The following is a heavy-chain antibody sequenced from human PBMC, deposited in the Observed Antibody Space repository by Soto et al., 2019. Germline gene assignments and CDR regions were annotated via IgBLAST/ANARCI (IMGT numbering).Heavy chain of an antibody. CDR1: GGTFSSYA. V-gene: IGHV1-69*06. CDR3: ARVHCGGDCYRFYYYYGMDV. D-gene: IGHD2-21*02. CDR2: IIPIFGTA. J-gene: IGHJ6*02. Sequence: ASVKVSCKASGGTFSSYAISWVRQAPGQGLEWMGGIIPIFGTANYAQKFQGRVTITADKSTSTAYMELSSLRSEDTAVYYCARVHCGGDCYRFYYYYGMDVWGQGTTVTVSS.